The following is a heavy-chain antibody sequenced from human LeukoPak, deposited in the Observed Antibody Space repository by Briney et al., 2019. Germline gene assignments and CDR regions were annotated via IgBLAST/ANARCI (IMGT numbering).Heavy chain of an antibody. D-gene: IGHD3-3*01. CDR3: ARSAHTIQNFDL. CDR2: INHSGST. J-gene: IGHJ2*01. Sequence: GSLRLSCAASGFTFSTYWMSWIRQPPGKGLEWIGEINHSGSTNYNPSLKSRVTISVDTSKNQFSLKLSSVTAADTAVYYCARSAHTIQNFDLWGRGTLVTVSS. V-gene: IGHV4-34*01. CDR1: GFTFSTYW.